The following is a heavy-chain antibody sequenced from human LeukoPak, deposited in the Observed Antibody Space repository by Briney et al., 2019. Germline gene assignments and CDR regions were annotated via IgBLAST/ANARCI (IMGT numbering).Heavy chain of an antibody. Sequence: GGSLRLSCAASGFTVSRNYMSWVRQAPGKGLEWVSVLYSDGSTYYADSVKGRFTISRDNSKNALYLQMNSLRAEDTAVYYCARSSDFPNWFDPWGQGTLVTVSS. D-gene: IGHD2-21*02. CDR2: LYSDGST. J-gene: IGHJ5*02. CDR1: GFTVSRNY. V-gene: IGHV3-53*01. CDR3: ARSSDFPNWFDP.